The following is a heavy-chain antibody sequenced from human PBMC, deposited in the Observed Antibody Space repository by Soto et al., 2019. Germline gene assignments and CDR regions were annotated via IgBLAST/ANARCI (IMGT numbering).Heavy chain of an antibody. D-gene: IGHD2-15*01. J-gene: IGHJ6*03. CDR1: GFTFSSYA. Sequence: GGSLRLSCAASGFTFSSYAMSWVRQAPGKGLEWVSAISGSGGSTYYADSVKGRFTISRDNSKNTLYLQMNSLRAEDTAVYYCAKAGEDIVVVVAATGDLYYYYMDVWGKGTTVTVSS. CDR3: AKAGEDIVVVVAATGDLYYYYMDV. V-gene: IGHV3-23*01. CDR2: ISGSGGST.